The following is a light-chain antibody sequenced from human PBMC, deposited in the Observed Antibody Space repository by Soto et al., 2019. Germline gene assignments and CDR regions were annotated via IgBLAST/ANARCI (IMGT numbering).Light chain of an antibody. CDR3: QQHSTYTPRT. V-gene: IGKV1-5*03. J-gene: IGKJ1*01. Sequence: STLSSSIGDRVTITCRASQSISIWLAWYQQKPGKAPKTLIYKASSLESGVPSRFRGSGSGTEFTLTISSLQPDDFATYYCQQHSTYTPRTFGQGTKVDIK. CDR2: KAS. CDR1: QSISIW.